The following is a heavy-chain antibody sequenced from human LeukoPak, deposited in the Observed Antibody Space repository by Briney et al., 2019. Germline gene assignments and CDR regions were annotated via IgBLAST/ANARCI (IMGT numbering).Heavy chain of an antibody. CDR2: IYSNGGT. V-gene: IGHV4-59*08. CDR3: ARLRGDYVHSWFDP. J-gene: IGHJ5*02. CDR1: GGSISSFY. Sequence: SEPLSLTCSVSGGSISSFYWSWIRQPPGKGLEWIGYIYSNGGTNYNPSLKSRVTMSVDTSKNQFSLKLSSVTAADTAVYYCARLRGDYVHSWFDPWGQGTLVTVSS. D-gene: IGHD4-17*01.